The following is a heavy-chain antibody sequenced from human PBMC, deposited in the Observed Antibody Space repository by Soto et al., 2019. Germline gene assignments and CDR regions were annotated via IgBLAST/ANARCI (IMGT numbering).Heavy chain of an antibody. D-gene: IGHD3-3*01. CDR3: AHRVLRTVFGLVTTTAIYFDF. Sequence: QITLKESGPTVVKPTETLTLTCTFSGFSLTTSGVGVGWVRQSPGKAPEWLALIYWDDDKRYSTSLNSRLIITKDTSKKQAVLTMANVDPADTATYYCAHRVLRTVFGLVTTTAIYFDFWGPGTPVVVSS. CDR1: GFSLTTSGVG. J-gene: IGHJ4*02. CDR2: IYWDDDK. V-gene: IGHV2-5*02.